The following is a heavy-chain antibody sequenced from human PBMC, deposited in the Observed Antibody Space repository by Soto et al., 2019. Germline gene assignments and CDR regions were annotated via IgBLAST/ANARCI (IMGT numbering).Heavy chain of an antibody. Sequence: EVRLVESGGGLVQPGGSLRLSCAAFGFTVSSNYMTWVRLAPGKGLEWVSLVYSGGATHYAASVKGRFTISTHRSQNTLFLQMNSLRTEDTATYDCVRGRYGSEIHWGQGTKVTVSS. D-gene: IGHD3-10*01. CDR2: VYSGGAT. J-gene: IGHJ4*02. CDR3: VRGRYGSEIH. CDR1: GFTVSSNY. V-gene: IGHV3-53*04.